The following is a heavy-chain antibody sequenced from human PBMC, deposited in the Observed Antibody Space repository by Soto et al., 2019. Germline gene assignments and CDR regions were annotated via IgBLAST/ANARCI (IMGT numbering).Heavy chain of an antibody. J-gene: IGHJ6*02. CDR2: ICYNGGA. CDR1: FGPMRGYY. V-gene: IGHV4-59*01. CDR3: ARDGDHDYFYGMDI. D-gene: IGHD7-27*01. Sequence: LQESVPGLVKASETLSLSCSVSFGPMRGYYWSWIRQPPGKGLEWIANICYNGGANYNPSLRSRVTISVDKSKNSFSLRLTSVTPADTAVYYCARDGDHDYFYGMDIWGQGTTVTVS.